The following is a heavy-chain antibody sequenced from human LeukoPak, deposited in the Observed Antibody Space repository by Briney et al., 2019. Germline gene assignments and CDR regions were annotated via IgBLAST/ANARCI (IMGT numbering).Heavy chain of an antibody. CDR2: ISSSSSTI. CDR3: ARNSGSFAFDY. J-gene: IGHJ4*02. D-gene: IGHD1-26*01. CDR1: GFTVSFNY. V-gene: IGHV3-11*04. Sequence: PGGSLRLSCAASGFTVSFNYLSWVRQAPGKGLEWVSYISSSSSTIYYADSVKGRFTISRDNAKNSLYLQMNSLRAEDTAVYYCARNSGSFAFDYWGQGTLVTVSS.